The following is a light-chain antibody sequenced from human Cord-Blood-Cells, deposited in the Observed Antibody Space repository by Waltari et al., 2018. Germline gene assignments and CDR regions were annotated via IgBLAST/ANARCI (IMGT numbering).Light chain of an antibody. CDR3: QQYYSYPLT. J-gene: IGKJ4*01. CDR2: AAS. CDR1: QSISSY. Sequence: LSASVGDRVTITCRASQSISSYLNWYQQKPGKAPKLLIYAASSLQSGVPSRFSGSGSGTDFTLTISCLQSEDFATYYCQQYYSYPLTFGGGTKVEIK. V-gene: IGKV1-39*01.